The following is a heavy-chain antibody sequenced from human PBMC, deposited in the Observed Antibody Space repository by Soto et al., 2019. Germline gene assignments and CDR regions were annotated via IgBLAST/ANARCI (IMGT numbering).Heavy chain of an antibody. D-gene: IGHD3-3*01. CDR2: ISGSGGST. Sequence: PGGSLRLSCAASGFTFSSYAMSWVRQAPGKGLEWVSAISGSGGSTYYADSVKGRFTISRDNSKNTLYLQMNSLRAEDTAVYYCAKDYDFWSGPQGPIDYWGQGTLVTVS. CDR3: AKDYDFWSGPQGPIDY. J-gene: IGHJ4*02. V-gene: IGHV3-23*01. CDR1: GFTFSSYA.